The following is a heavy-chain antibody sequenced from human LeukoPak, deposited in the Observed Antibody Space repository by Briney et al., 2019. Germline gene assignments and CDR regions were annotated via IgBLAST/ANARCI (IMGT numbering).Heavy chain of an antibody. Sequence: PGRSLRLSCAASGFTFDHYAMHWVRQAPGKGLEWVSGISWNSGSIGYADSVKGRFTISRDNAKNSLYLQMNSLRAEDTALYYCAKCPPQSSVVTCYFDYWGQGTLATVSS. CDR1: GFTFDHYA. CDR3: AKCPPQSSVVTCYFDY. V-gene: IGHV3-9*01. D-gene: IGHD3-22*01. J-gene: IGHJ4*02. CDR2: ISWNSGSI.